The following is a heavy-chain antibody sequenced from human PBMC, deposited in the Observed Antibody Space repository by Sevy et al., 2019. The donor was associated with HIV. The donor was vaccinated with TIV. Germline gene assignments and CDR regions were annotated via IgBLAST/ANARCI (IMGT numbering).Heavy chain of an antibody. V-gene: IGHV3-48*03. J-gene: IGHJ4*02. D-gene: IGHD4-17*01. CDR2: ISNSGTNI. CDR3: ARDLPPSATTVAHFDY. CDR1: GFRFSSYE. Sequence: GGSLILSCAASGFRFSSYEMNWVRQAPGKGLEWVASISNSGTNIYYSDSVRGRFTISRDTAKNSIYLQMNSLRAEDTAVYYCARDLPPSATTVAHFDYWGQGTLVTVSS.